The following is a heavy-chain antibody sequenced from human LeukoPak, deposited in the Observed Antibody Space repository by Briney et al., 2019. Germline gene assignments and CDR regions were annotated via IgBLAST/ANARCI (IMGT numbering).Heavy chain of an antibody. V-gene: IGHV4-34*01. J-gene: IGHJ4*02. Sequence: SETLSLTCAVYGGSFSGYYWSWIRQPPGKGLEWIGEINHSGSTNYNPSLKSRVTISVDTSKNQFSLKLSSVTAADTAVYYCARGRMVTVHRPFDYWGQGTLVTVSS. CDR3: ARGRMVTVHRPFDY. D-gene: IGHD2-21*02. CDR1: GGSFSGYY. CDR2: INHSGST.